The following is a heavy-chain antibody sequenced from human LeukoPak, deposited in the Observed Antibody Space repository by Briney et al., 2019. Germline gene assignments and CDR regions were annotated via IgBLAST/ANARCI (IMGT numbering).Heavy chain of an antibody. V-gene: IGHV3-7*01. CDR1: GFTFSSYL. Sequence: EGSLRLSRAASGFTFSSYLMSCVPGAPGKGLGWVADIKQDVREKYYVDSVKGRFNISRDNAKNSLYLQMNNLRAEDTAVYYCARDTGGSCYSDYWGQGTLAPVSS. J-gene: IGHJ4*02. CDR3: ARDTGGSCYSDY. D-gene: IGHD2-15*01. CDR2: IKQDVREK.